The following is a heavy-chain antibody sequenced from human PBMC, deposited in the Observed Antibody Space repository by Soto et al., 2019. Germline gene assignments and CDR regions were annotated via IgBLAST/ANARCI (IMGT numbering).Heavy chain of an antibody. CDR1: GYSFTSYW. Sequence: PGESLKISCKGSGYSFTSYWIGWVRQMPGKGLEWMGIIYPGDSDTRYSPSFQGQVTISADKSISTAYLQWSSLKASDTAMYYCARELPYSGYDSPLYYYYYCMDVWGQGTTVTVSS. CDR2: IYPGDSDT. J-gene: IGHJ6*02. V-gene: IGHV5-51*01. CDR3: ARELPYSGYDSPLYYYYYCMDV. D-gene: IGHD5-12*01.